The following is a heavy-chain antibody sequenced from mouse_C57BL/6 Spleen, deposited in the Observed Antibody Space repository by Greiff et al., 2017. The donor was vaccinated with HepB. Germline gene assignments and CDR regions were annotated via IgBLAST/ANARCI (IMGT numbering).Heavy chain of an antibody. CDR2: IYPRDGST. J-gene: IGHJ2*01. CDR1: GYTFTDHT. D-gene: IGHD1-1*01. V-gene: IGHV1-78*01. CDR3: ARRRYYGSSPFFDY. Sequence: VQGVESDAELVKPGASVKISCKVSGYTFTDHTIHWMKQRPEQGLEWIGYIYPRDGSTKYNEKFKGKATLTADKSSSTAYMQLNSLTSEDSAVYFCARRRYYGSSPFFDYWGQGTTLTVSS.